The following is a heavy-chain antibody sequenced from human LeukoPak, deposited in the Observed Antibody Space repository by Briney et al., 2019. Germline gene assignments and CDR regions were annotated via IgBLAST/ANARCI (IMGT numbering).Heavy chain of an antibody. CDR3: ARRNSVTQGLDN. CDR2: IRNKANSYTT. V-gene: IGHV3-72*01. Sequence: GGSLRLSCAASGFTFIDHYMDWVRQAPGKGLEWIGRIRNKANSYTTEYAASVKGRFTVSRDDSKNSLFLQMNSLESEDTAVYYCARRNSVTQGLDNWGQGALVTVSS. J-gene: IGHJ4*02. D-gene: IGHD5/OR15-5a*01. CDR1: GFTFIDHY.